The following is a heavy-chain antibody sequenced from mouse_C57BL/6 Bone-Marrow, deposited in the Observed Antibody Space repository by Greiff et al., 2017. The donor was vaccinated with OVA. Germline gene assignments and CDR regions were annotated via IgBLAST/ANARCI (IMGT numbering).Heavy chain of an antibody. J-gene: IGHJ4*01. D-gene: IGHD1-1*02. Sequence: EVQLQQSGAELVRPGASVKLSCTASGFNIKDDYMHWVKPRPEQGLEWIGWIYPENGDTEYASKFQGKATITADTSSNTAYLQLRSLTSEDTAVYYCTTMEVDYYAMDYGGQGTAVTVSS. V-gene: IGHV14-4*01. CDR2: IYPENGDT. CDR3: TTMEVDYYAMDY. CDR1: GFNIKDDY.